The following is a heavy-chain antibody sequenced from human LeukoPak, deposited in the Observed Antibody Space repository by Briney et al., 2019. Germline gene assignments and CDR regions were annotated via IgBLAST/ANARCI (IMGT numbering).Heavy chain of an antibody. CDR1: GGSFSGYY. J-gene: IGHJ4*02. Sequence: SETLSLTCAVYGGSFSGYYWSWIRQPPGKGLEWIGEINHSGSTNYNPSLKSRVTISVDTSKNQFPLKLSSVTAADTAVYYCARESSGLDYWGQGTLVTVSS. CDR2: INHSGST. V-gene: IGHV4-34*01. D-gene: IGHD3-22*01. CDR3: ARESSGLDY.